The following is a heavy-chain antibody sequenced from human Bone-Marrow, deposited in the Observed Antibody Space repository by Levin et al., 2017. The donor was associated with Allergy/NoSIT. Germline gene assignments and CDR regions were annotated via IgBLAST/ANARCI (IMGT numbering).Heavy chain of an antibody. V-gene: IGHV6-1*01. D-gene: IGHD1-26*01. J-gene: IGHJ4*02. CDR1: GASVSSDIVT. Sequence: SETLSLTCAISGASVSSDIVTWTWIRQSSSRGLEWLGRTFYRSKWYYDYALSVESRITINPDTSKNQFSLQLSSVTPEDTAVYYCAREKFISSGKYVLDYWGQGTLVTVSS. CDR2: TFYRSKWYY. CDR3: AREKFISSGKYVLDY.